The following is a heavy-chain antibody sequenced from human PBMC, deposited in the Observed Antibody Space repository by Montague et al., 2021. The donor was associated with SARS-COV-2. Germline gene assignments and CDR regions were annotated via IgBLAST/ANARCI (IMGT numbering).Heavy chain of an antibody. CDR1: GFTFNNYG. Sequence: SLRLSCAASGFTFNNYGFHWVRQAPGKGLQWVALISYDGSIRHYADSVEGRFTISRDQSKNTLYLQMDSLRPEDTAVYLCARSGGILHFRASLAQLSDWGQGVLVTV. CDR3: ARSGGILHFRASLAQLSD. J-gene: IGHJ1*01. CDR2: ISYDGSIR. D-gene: IGHD1-14*01. V-gene: IGHV3-30*04.